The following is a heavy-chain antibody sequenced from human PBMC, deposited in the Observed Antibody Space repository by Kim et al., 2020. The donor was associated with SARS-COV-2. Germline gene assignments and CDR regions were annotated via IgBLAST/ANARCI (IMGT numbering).Heavy chain of an antibody. CDR1: GGSISSSSYY. CDR3: ARYCSSLSCYIFDY. V-gene: IGHV4-39*01. CDR2: IYYSGST. J-gene: IGHJ4*01. D-gene: IGHD2-2*02. Sequence: SETLSLTCTVSGGSISSSSYYWGWIRQPPGKGLEWIGYIYYSGSTYYNPSLKSRVTISVDKSKSQFSLKLTSMTAADTAVYYCARYCSSLSCYIFDYWG.